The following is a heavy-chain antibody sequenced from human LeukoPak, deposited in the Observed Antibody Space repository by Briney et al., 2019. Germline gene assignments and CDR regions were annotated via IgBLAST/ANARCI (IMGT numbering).Heavy chain of an antibody. J-gene: IGHJ4*02. D-gene: IGHD3-22*01. V-gene: IGHV1-46*01. Sequence: GASVKVSCKASGYTFTTSYMHWVRQAPGQGLEWMGILNPSGGSTSYSQKFQGRVTMTRDRSTSTAYMELSCVRSEDTSVYNCGRDIIDSSGYDLDYWGQGTMVTVSS. CDR1: GYTFTTSY. CDR3: GRDIIDSSGYDLDY. CDR2: LNPSGGST.